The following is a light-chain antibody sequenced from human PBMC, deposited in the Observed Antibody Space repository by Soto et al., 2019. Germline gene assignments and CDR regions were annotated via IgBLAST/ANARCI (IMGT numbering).Light chain of an antibody. CDR2: EVS. V-gene: IGLV2-14*01. CDR1: NNDVGGYKY. J-gene: IGLJ1*01. Sequence: QSALTQPASVSGSPGQSITISCTGTNNDVGGYKYVSWYQQHPGKAPKVMIYEVSNRPSGVSNRFSGSKSGNTASLTISGLQAEDEADYYCSSYTSSSTGIFGTGTKLTVL. CDR3: SSYTSSSTGI.